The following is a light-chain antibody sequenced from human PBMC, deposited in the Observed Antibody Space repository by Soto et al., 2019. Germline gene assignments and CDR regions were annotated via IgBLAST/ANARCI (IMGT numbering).Light chain of an antibody. CDR1: QSVSSY. CDR2: DAS. CDR3: QQYGSSLIT. V-gene: IGKV3-20*01. J-gene: IGKJ5*01. Sequence: EIVLTQSTATLSLSPGERATLSCRASQSVSSYLAWYQQKPGQAPRLLIYDASSRATGIPDRFSGSGSGTDFTLPISRLEPEDFAVYYCQQYGSSLITFGQGTRLEI.